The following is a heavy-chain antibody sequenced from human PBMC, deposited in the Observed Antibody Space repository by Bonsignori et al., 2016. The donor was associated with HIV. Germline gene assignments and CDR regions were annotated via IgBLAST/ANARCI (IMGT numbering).Heavy chain of an antibody. CDR3: ARDLAMIGS. Sequence: WVRQAPGQGLEWMGGIIPIFGTANYAQKFQGRVTITADESTSTAYMELSSLRCEDTAVYYCARDLAMIGSWGQGTLVTVSS. D-gene: IGHD3-22*01. CDR2: IIPIFGTA. J-gene: IGHJ4*02. V-gene: IGHV1-69*01.